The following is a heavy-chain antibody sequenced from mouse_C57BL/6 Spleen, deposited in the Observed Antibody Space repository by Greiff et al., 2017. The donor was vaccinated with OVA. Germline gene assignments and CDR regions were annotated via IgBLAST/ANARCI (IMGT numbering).Heavy chain of an antibody. J-gene: IGHJ3*01. CDR2: IYPSDSET. CDR1: GYTFTSYW. D-gene: IGHD1-1*01. V-gene: IGHV1-61*01. Sequence: QVQLQQPGAELVRPGSSVKLSCKASGYTFTSYWMDWVKQRPGQGLEWIGNIYPSDSETHYNQKFKDKATLTVDKSSSTAYMQLSSLTSEDSAVYYCARGDYGSSYGIAYWGQGTLVTVSA. CDR3: ARGDYGSSYGIAY.